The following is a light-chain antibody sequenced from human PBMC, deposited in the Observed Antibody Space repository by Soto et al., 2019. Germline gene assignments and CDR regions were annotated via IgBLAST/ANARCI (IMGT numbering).Light chain of an antibody. V-gene: IGKV3-20*01. CDR2: DAV. Sequence: IVLTQSPVTLSLSPGEGATLSCRASQSVTGTNLAWYQQRAGQAPRLLIYDAVRRATGIPDRFIGSGSGTDFTLTISRLEPEDFAVYYCHQYGSSLGTFGQGTKVEV. CDR1: QSVTGTN. CDR3: HQYGSSLGT. J-gene: IGKJ2*01.